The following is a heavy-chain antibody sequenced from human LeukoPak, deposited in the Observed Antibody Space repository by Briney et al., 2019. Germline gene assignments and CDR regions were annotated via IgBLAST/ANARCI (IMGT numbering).Heavy chain of an antibody. Sequence: ASVKVSLKASGYTFTSYDLNSVRQATGQGLEWMGWMNPNSGNTGYAQKFQGRVTMTRTTSISTAYMELSSLRSEDTAVYYCARRRVWGSYRIDYWGQGTLVTVSS. CDR2: MNPNSGNT. V-gene: IGHV1-8*01. CDR1: GYTFTSYD. CDR3: ARRRVWGSYRIDY. J-gene: IGHJ4*02. D-gene: IGHD3-16*02.